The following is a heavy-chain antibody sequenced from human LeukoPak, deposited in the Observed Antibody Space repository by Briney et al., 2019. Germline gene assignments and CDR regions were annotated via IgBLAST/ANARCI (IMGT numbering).Heavy chain of an antibody. D-gene: IGHD1-14*01. CDR2: IGVAGADT. Sequence: GGSLRLSCAASGFRFSYHDMHWVRQAPGKGLGFVSSIGVAGADTYYADSLKGRFTTSRDNFPSTMYLQMDGLRPEDSAVYYDGRELGGTKTGGFDIWCQGKGVTVSS. CDR1: GFRFSYHD. CDR3: GRELGGTKTGGFDI. V-gene: IGHV3-64*02. J-gene: IGHJ3*02.